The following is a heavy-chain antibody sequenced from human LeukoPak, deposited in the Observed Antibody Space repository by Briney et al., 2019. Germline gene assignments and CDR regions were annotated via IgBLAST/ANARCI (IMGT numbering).Heavy chain of an antibody. D-gene: IGHD3-3*01. CDR2: IYYTGST. V-gene: IGHV4-61*05. Sequence: TSETLSLTCTVSGGSISSYYWSSYYWSWIRQPPGKGLEWIGYIYYTGSTYYNPSLKSRVTISLDTSKNQFSLESTSVTAADTAVYYCARTLVRYLDRHYYMDVWGKGTTVTVSS. CDR3: ARTLVRYLDRHYYMDV. J-gene: IGHJ6*03. CDR1: GGSISSYYWSSYY.